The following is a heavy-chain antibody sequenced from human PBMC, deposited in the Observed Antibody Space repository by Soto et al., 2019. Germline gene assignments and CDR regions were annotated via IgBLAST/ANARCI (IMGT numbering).Heavy chain of an antibody. Sequence: QVQLVQSGAEVKKPGASVKVSCKASGYTFTSYGISWVRQASGQGLEWMGWISAYNGNTNYAQKLQGRVTMTTDTSTSTAYMELRSLRSDDTAVYYCARDLSDYDFWSGYPTYDYWGQGTLVTVSS. J-gene: IGHJ4*02. CDR1: GYTFTSYG. V-gene: IGHV1-18*01. CDR3: ARDLSDYDFWSGYPTYDY. D-gene: IGHD3-3*01. CDR2: ISAYNGNT.